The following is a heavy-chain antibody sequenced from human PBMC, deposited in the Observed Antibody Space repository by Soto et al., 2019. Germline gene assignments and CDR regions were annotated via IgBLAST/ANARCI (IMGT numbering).Heavy chain of an antibody. Sequence: EVQLVESGGGLVKPGGSLRLSCAASGFTFSNAWRSWVRQAPGKGLEWVGRIKSKTDGATTDYAASVKGRFTISRDDSESTLFLQMNSLTTEEPAVYYCTTALRYSGAGAGAFEIWGQGTMVTVSS. V-gene: IGHV3-15*01. CDR3: TTALRYSGAGAGAFEI. CDR1: GFTFSNAW. CDR2: IKSKTDGATT. D-gene: IGHD1-26*01. J-gene: IGHJ3*02.